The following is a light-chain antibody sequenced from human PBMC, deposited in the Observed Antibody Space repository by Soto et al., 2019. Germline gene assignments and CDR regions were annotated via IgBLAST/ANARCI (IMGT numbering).Light chain of an antibody. CDR3: QQYVISVT. J-gene: IGKJ5*01. Sequence: EIVLTQSPGTLSLSPGERSTLAFSSSQTISGNYLAWYQQKPGQAPRLLIYGASNRATGIPERFSGSGSGTDFTLTISRLEPQDSAMYYCQQYVISVTFGQGTRLEI. CDR1: QTISGNY. CDR2: GAS. V-gene: IGKV3-20*01.